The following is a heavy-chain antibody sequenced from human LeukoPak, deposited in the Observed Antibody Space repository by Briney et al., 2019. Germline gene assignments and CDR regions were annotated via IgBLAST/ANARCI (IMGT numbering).Heavy chain of an antibody. CDR2: IYYSGST. CDR3: ARHVDSSGYWRD. D-gene: IGHD3-22*01. J-gene: IGHJ4*02. V-gene: IGHV4-39*01. Sequence: SETLSLTCTVSGGSISSSSYYWGWIRQPPGTGLEWIGSIYYSGSTYYNPSLKSRVTISVDTSKNQFSLKLSSVTAADTAVYYCARHVDSSGYWRDWGQGTLATVSS. CDR1: GGSISSSSYY.